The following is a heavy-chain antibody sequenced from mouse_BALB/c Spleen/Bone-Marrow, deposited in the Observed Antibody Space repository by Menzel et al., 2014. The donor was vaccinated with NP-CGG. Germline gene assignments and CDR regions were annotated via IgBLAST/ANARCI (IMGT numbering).Heavy chain of an antibody. CDR3: ARRYGSSYRYWYFDV. Sequence: EVQLQQSGGGLVQPGGSLKVSCAASGFDFSRFWMSWVRQAPGKGLEWIGEINPDSSTINYTPSLKGKFIISRDSAKNTLYLQMSKVRSEDTALYYCARRYGSSYRYWYFDVWGAGTTVTVSS. D-gene: IGHD1-1*01. V-gene: IGHV4-1*02. J-gene: IGHJ1*01. CDR1: GFDFSRFW. CDR2: INPDSSTI.